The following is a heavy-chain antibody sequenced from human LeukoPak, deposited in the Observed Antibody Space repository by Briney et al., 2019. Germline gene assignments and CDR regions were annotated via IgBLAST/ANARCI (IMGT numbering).Heavy chain of an antibody. CDR2: ISYNGHT. CDR1: GGSITSDY. D-gene: IGHD3-9*01. Sequence: KTSETLSLTCTVSGGSITSDYWNWIRQPPGRGLEWIGYISYNGHTNSNPSVKSRVSMSVDTSKNQVSLKLTSVTAADTAVYFCSREESGYQRKNAFDIWGPGTLVTVSS. J-gene: IGHJ3*02. CDR3: SREESGYQRKNAFDI. V-gene: IGHV4-59*01.